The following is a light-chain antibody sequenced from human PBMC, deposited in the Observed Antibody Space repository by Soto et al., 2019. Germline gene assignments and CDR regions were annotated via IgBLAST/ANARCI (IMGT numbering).Light chain of an antibody. CDR3: QQSDVSPRT. J-gene: IGKJ5*01. CDR1: HSISSY. CDR2: DAT. Sequence: DIQMTQSPSSLSASVGDRVTITCRASHSISSYLNWYQQRPGKAPNLLIYDATRLHSGVPPRFSGSGYGTDFTLTITSPQLEDFATYYCQQSDVSPRTFGQGTRVEI. V-gene: IGKV1-39*01.